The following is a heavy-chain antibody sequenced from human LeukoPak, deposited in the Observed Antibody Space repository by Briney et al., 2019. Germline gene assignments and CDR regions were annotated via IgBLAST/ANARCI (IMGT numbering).Heavy chain of an antibody. CDR3: AKDLHLLGVSPFDY. CDR2: ISGSSSPI. Sequence: PGGSLRLSCATSGFNFNVYSMTWVRQAPGKGLEWLSYISGSSSPIYYADSVKGRFTISRDNAKNSLYLQMNSLRAEDTAVYYCAKDLHLLGVSPFDYWGQGTLVTVSS. D-gene: IGHD2-8*02. CDR1: GFNFNVYS. V-gene: IGHV3-48*01. J-gene: IGHJ4*02.